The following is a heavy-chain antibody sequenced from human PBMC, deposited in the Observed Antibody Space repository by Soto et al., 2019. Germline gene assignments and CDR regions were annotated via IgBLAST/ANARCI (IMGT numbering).Heavy chain of an antibody. CDR3: ARLEKWYYNYYGLDV. CDR2: IDPGDSST. CDR1: GYSFTTYW. V-gene: IGHV5-10-1*01. J-gene: IGHJ6*02. Sequence: LGESLKISCQGSGYSFTTYWVSWVRQMPGKGLEWMGKIDPGDSSTNYSPSFRGHITISVDRSINTAHLQFSSLKAADTAVYYCARLEKWYYNYYGLDVWGQGTMVTVSS. D-gene: IGHD1-26*01.